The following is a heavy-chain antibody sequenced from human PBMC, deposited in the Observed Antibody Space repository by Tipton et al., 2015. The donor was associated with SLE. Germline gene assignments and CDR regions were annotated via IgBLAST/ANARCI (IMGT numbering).Heavy chain of an antibody. D-gene: IGHD3-22*01. Sequence: TLSLTCTVSGGSISSYYWSWIRQPPGKGLEWIGYIYYSGSTNYNPSLKSRVTISVDTSKNQFSLKLSSVTAADTAVYYCAGGYYQYFFDYWGQGTLVTVSS. CDR3: AGGYYQYFFDY. CDR1: GGSISSYY. CDR2: IYYSGST. V-gene: IGHV4-59*01. J-gene: IGHJ4*02.